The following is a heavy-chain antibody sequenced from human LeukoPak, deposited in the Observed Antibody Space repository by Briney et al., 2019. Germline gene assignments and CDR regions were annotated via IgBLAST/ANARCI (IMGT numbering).Heavy chain of an antibody. Sequence: SVKVSCKASGGTFSSYAISWVRQAPGQGLEWMGGIIPIFGTANYAQKFQGRVTITADESTSTAYMEPSSLISEDTAVYYCARSCSSTSCYEGWFDPWGQGTLVTVSS. CDR3: ARSCSSTSCYEGWFDP. V-gene: IGHV1-69*13. D-gene: IGHD2-2*01. J-gene: IGHJ5*02. CDR2: IIPIFGTA. CDR1: GGTFSSYA.